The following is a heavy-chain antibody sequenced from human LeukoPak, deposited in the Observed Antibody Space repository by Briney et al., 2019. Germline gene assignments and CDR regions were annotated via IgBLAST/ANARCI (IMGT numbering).Heavy chain of an antibody. CDR3: ARDIWGEDVLRYFAWGY. Sequence: SVKVSCKASGGTFSSYAISWVRQAPGQGLEWMGRIIPILGIANYAQKFQGRVTITADKSTSTAYMELSRLRSDDTAVYYCARDIWGEDVLRYFAWGYWGQGTLVTVSS. CDR1: GGTFSSYA. CDR2: IIPILGIA. D-gene: IGHD3-9*01. J-gene: IGHJ4*02. V-gene: IGHV1-69*04.